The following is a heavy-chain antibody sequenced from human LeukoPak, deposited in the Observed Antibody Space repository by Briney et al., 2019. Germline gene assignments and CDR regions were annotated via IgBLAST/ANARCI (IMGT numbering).Heavy chain of an antibody. V-gene: IGHV1-58*02. J-gene: IGHJ4*02. CDR3: ARSLRYFDWFEDY. CDR1: GFTFTSSA. Sequence: GASVKVSCKASGFTFTSSAMQWVRQARGQRLEWIGWIVVGSGNTNYAQKFQERVTITRDTSISTAYMELSRLRSDDTAVYYCARSLRYFDWFEDYWGQGTLVTVSS. CDR2: IVVGSGNT. D-gene: IGHD3-9*01.